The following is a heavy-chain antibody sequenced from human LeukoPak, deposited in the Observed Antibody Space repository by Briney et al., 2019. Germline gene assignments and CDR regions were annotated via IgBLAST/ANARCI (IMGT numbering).Heavy chain of an antibody. J-gene: IGHJ6*02. CDR2: IYYSGSI. CDR1: GGSISSYY. CDR3: ARAPVDYDFWSGTCYYYGMDV. V-gene: IGHV4-59*01. D-gene: IGHD3-3*01. Sequence: PSETLSLTCTVSGGSISSYYWSWIRQPPGKGLEWIGYIYYSGSINYNPSLKSRVTISVDTSKNQFSLKLSSVTAADTAVYYCARAPVDYDFWSGTCYYYGMDVWGQGTTVTVSS.